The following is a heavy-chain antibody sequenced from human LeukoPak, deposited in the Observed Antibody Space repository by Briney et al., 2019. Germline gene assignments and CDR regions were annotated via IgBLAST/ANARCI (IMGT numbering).Heavy chain of an antibody. CDR3: AREGGFYRPLDY. Sequence: PSETLSLTCGVSGGSVISTNWWTWVRQPPGKGLEWIGEVHLDGRTNYNPSLERRLTISVDLSENHVSLKLTSVTAADTAVYYCAREGGFYRPLDYSGQGTLVTVSS. J-gene: IGHJ4*02. D-gene: IGHD3-3*01. CDR2: VHLDGRT. CDR1: GGSVISTNW. V-gene: IGHV4-4*02.